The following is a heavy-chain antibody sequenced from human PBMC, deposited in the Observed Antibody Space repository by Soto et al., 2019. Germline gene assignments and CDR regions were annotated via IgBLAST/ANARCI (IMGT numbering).Heavy chain of an antibody. CDR1: VGSISSYY. D-gene: IGHD3-22*01. Sequence: PSETLSLTCTVSVGSISSYYWSWIRQPAGKGLEWIGRISGSTNYNPALKSRVTMSVDTSKNQFTLKLSFVTAADTALYYCAREISPYYYDSGGFYFDYWGQGILVTVSS. CDR3: AREISPYYYDSGGFYFDY. J-gene: IGHJ4*02. CDR2: ISGST. V-gene: IGHV4-4*07.